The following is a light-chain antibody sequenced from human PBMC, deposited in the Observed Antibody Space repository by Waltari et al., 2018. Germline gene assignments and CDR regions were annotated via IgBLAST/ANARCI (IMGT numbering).Light chain of an antibody. CDR2: EVN. V-gene: IGLV2-18*02. CDR3: RSYTSSSTWV. Sequence: QSALTQPPSVSGSPGQSVIISCTGTSSDVGSYNRVSWYQQPPGTAPKLTIYEVNNRPSGVPDRFSGSKSGNTASLTISGLQAEDEADYYCRSYTSSSTWVFGGGTKLTVL. CDR1: SSDVGSYNR. J-gene: IGLJ3*02.